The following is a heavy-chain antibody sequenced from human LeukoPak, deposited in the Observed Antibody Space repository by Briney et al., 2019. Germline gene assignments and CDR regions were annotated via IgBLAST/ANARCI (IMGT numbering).Heavy chain of an antibody. Sequence: GGSLRLSCAAPGFTVSSNYMGWVRQAPGKGLEWVSVIYSGGSTYYADSVKGRFTISRDNSKNTLYLQMNSLRAEDTAVYYCAKDRGYYYDSSGYYFDYWGQGTLVTVSS. V-gene: IGHV3-53*01. D-gene: IGHD3-22*01. CDR2: IYSGGST. J-gene: IGHJ4*02. CDR1: GFTVSSNY. CDR3: AKDRGYYYDSSGYYFDY.